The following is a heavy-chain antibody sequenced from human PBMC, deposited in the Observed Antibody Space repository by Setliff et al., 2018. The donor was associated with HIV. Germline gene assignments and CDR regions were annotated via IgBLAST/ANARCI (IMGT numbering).Heavy chain of an antibody. Sequence: SETLSLTCTVSGGSINNGAYYWSWIRHQPGRGLEWIGNIYYNGITHYNPSLKSRLSMSIDTSKNQFSLQLSSVTAADKAVYYCARLRITMIVVVIDYWGQGTLVTVSS. J-gene: IGHJ4*02. D-gene: IGHD3-22*01. CDR2: IYYNGIT. CDR3: ARLRITMIVVVIDY. V-gene: IGHV4-30-4*08. CDR1: GGSINNGAYY.